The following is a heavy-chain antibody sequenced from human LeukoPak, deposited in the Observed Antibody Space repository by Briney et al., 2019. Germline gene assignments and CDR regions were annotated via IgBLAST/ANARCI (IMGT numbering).Heavy chain of an antibody. CDR3: ARYCTSTTCILRGFDY. J-gene: IGHJ4*02. Sequence: SETLSLTRSVSGYSFTSGHYWGWIRQPPGKGLEWIANIYHTGSAHYNPSLKSRVTISVDTSKNQFSLKLSSVTAADTAVYYCARYCTSTTCILRGFDYWGQGTLVTVSS. CDR2: IYHTGSA. CDR1: GYSFTSGHY. V-gene: IGHV4-38-2*01. D-gene: IGHD2-2*01.